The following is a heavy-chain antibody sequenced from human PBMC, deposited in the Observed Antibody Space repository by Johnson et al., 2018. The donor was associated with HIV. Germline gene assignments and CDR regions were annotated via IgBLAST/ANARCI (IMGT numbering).Heavy chain of an antibody. CDR1: GFTFSSYA. Sequence: VLLVESGGGLVQPGGSLRLSCAASGFTFSSYAMSWVRQAPGKGLEWVSAISGSGGSTYYADSVKGRFTISRDNSKNTLYLQMNSLRAVDTAVYYCAELQGLGDYDDGALDIWGQGTMVTVSS. CDR2: ISGSGGST. V-gene: IGHV3-23*04. J-gene: IGHJ3*02. CDR3: AELQGLGDYDDGALDI. D-gene: IGHD4-17*01.